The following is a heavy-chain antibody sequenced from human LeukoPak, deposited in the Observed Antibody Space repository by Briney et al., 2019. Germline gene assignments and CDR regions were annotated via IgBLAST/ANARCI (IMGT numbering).Heavy chain of an antibody. J-gene: IGHJ4*02. CDR1: GYTFSSYY. V-gene: IGHV1-46*01. Sequence: SSVKVSCKASGYTFSSYYMNWVRQAPGQGLEWMGIIDPSRGSTSYAQKFQGRVTMTRDTSTNTVYMELSSLRSEDTAVYYCASGSYYYDSSGLDYWGQGTLVTVSS. CDR2: IDPSRGST. CDR3: ASGSYYYDSSGLDY. D-gene: IGHD3-22*01.